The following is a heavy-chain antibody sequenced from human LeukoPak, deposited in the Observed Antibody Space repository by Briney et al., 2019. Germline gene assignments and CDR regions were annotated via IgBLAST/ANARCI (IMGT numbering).Heavy chain of an antibody. J-gene: IGHJ6*03. CDR2: MNPNSGNT. V-gene: IGHV1-8*01. CDR3: ARVSSSPGYYYYYMDV. Sequence: ASVTVSCKASGYTFTSYDINWVRQATGQGLEWMGWMNPNSGNTGYAQKFQGRVTMTRNTSISTAYMQLSSLRSEDTAVYYCARVSSSPGYYYYYMDVWGKGTTVTVSS. CDR1: GYTFTSYD. D-gene: IGHD6-6*01.